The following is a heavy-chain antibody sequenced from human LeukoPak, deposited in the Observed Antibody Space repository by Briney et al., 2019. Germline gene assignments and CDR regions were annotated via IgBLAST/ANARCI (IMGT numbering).Heavy chain of an antibody. J-gene: IGHJ4*02. V-gene: IGHV4-59*08. CDR3: ARCDVSNITLFDY. Sequence: SETLSLTCTVSGGSISSYYWSWIRQPPGKGLEWIGYIYYSGSTNYNPSLQSRVTISVDTSKNQFSLKLSSVTAADTAVYYCARCDVSNITLFDYWGEGTLVTVSS. CDR2: IYYSGST. D-gene: IGHD3-10*01. CDR1: GGSISSYY.